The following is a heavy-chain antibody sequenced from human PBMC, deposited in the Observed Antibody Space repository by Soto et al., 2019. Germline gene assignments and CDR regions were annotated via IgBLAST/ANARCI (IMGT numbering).Heavy chain of an antibody. J-gene: IGHJ5*02. V-gene: IGHV1-2*04. Sequence: ASVKVSCKASGYTFTGYYMHWVRQAPGQGLEWMGWINPNSGGTNYAQKLQGWVTMTRDTSISTAYMELSRLRSDDTAVYYCARDSYSSSSGLRNWFDPWGQGTLVTVSS. CDR3: ARDSYSSSSGLRNWFDP. CDR2: INPNSGGT. CDR1: GYTFTGYY. D-gene: IGHD6-6*01.